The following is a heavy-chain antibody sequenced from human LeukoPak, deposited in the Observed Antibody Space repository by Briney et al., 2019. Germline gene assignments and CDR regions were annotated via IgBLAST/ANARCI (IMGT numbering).Heavy chain of an antibody. CDR1: GFTVSSNY. Sequence: GGSLRLSCAASGFTVSSNYMSWVRQAPGKGLEWGSVIYSGGSTSYADSVKGRFTISRDSSENTLFLQMNSLRAEDTAVYYCARLYGPDAFDIWGQGKMVTVSS. CDR2: IYSGGST. J-gene: IGHJ3*02. V-gene: IGHV3-66*01. D-gene: IGHD4-17*01. CDR3: ARLYGPDAFDI.